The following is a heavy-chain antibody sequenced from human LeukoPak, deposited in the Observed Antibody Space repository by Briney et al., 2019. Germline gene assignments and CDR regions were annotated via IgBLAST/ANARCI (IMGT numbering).Heavy chain of an antibody. V-gene: IGHV4-4*09. CDR3: ARLDRFGTNYYYMDV. D-gene: IGHD3-10*01. CDR1: GASISSYH. CDR2: IYTSGST. Sequence: SETLSLTCTVSGASISSYHWSWIRQPPGKGLEWIGYIYTSGSTNYNPSLKSRVTISVDTSKDQFSLKVSSVTAADTAVYYCARLDRFGTNYYYMDVWGKGTTVTVSS. J-gene: IGHJ6*03.